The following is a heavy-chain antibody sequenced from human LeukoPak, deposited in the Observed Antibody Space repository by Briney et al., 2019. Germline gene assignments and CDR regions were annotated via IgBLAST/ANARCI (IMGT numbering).Heavy chain of an antibody. CDR2: IYHSGSA. Sequence: PSETLSLTCSVSDYSISSGYYWGWIRQPPGKGLEWIGSMEWIGSIYHSGSAYYNPSLKSRVTISVDTSKNQFSLKLSSVTAADTAVYYCARTGYSGYDFYFDYWGQGTLVTVSS. D-gene: IGHD5-12*01. CDR1: DYSISSGYY. CDR3: ARTGYSGYDFYFDY. V-gene: IGHV4-38-2*02. J-gene: IGHJ4*02.